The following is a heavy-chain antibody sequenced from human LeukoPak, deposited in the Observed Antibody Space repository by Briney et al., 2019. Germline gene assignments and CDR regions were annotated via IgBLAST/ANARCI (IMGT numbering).Heavy chain of an antibody. V-gene: IGHV3-7*04. D-gene: IGHD6-19*01. Sequence: GGSLRLFCAASGFTISTYWMSWVRQDQGKGLEWVANINQDGTDNNYLDSVKGRFTISRDNAKNSLYLQMNSLRAGDTAVYYCARDSSGSLDYWGQGTLVTVSS. CDR3: ARDSSGSLDY. J-gene: IGHJ4*02. CDR1: GFTISTYW. CDR2: INQDGTDN.